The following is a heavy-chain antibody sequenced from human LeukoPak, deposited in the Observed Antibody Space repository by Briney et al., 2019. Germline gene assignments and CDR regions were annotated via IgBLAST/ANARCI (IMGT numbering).Heavy chain of an antibody. CDR2: IYYSGST. Sequence: SETLSLTCTVSGGSISSSSYYWGWIRQPPGKGLEWIGSIYYSGSTYYNPSLKSRVTISVDTSKNQFSLKLSSVTAADTAVYYCARDYGGNYESGGAFDYWGQGTLVTVSS. V-gene: IGHV4-39*07. CDR1: GGSISSSSYY. J-gene: IGHJ4*02. D-gene: IGHD4-23*01. CDR3: ARDYGGNYESGGAFDY.